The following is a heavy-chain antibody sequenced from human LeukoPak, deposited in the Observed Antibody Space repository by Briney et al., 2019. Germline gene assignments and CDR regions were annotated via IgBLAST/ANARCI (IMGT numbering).Heavy chain of an antibody. V-gene: IGHV4-31*03. CDR3: ARVFCSSTSCYHDAFDI. CDR1: GGSISSGGYY. J-gene: IGHJ3*02. Sequence: SETLSLTCTVSGGSISSGGYYWSWIRQHPGMGLEWIGYIYYSGSTYYNPSLKSRVTISVDTSKNQFSLKLSSVTAADTAVYYCARVFCSSTSCYHDAFDIWGQGTMVTVSS. CDR2: IYYSGST. D-gene: IGHD2-2*01.